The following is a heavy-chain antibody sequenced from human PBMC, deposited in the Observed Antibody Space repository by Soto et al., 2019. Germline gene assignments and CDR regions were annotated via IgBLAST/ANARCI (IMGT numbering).Heavy chain of an antibody. Sequence: WASVKVSCKASGGTFSSYAISWVRQVPGQGLEWMGGIIPIFGTANYAQKFQGRVTITADESTSTAYMELSSLRSEDTAVYYCAREITAAGDYYYYGMDVWGQGTTVTVSS. CDR1: GGTFSSYA. V-gene: IGHV1-69*13. J-gene: IGHJ6*02. CDR2: IIPIFGTA. CDR3: AREITAAGDYYYYGMDV. D-gene: IGHD6-13*01.